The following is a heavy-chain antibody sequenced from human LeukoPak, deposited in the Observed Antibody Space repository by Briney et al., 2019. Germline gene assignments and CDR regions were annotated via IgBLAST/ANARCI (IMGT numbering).Heavy chain of an antibody. D-gene: IGHD6-19*01. CDR1: GYTFTIYG. V-gene: IGHV1-69*06. CDR3: ARCGIGSGADY. CDR2: IIPVFGTA. Sequence: SVKVSCKASGYTFTIYGITWVRQAPGQGLEWMGGIIPVFGTANYAQKFQGRVTITADKSTSTAYMELSSLRSEDTDVYYCARCGIGSGADYWGQGTLVTVSS. J-gene: IGHJ4*02.